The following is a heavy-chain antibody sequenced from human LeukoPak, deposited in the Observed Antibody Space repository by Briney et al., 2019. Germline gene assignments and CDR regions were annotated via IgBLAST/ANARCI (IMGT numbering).Heavy chain of an antibody. CDR1: GFTFSSYA. CDR2: ISGSGDTT. D-gene: IGHD2-2*01. CDR3: AKDLDDIVVVPAARGVIGAPDY. Sequence: PGGSLRLSCAASGFTFSSYAMSWVRQAPGKGLEWVSVISGSGDTTNYADSVKGRFTISRDNSKNTLYLQMNSLRAEDTAVYYCAKDLDDIVVVPAARGVIGAPDYWGQGTLVTVSS. J-gene: IGHJ4*02. V-gene: IGHV3-23*01.